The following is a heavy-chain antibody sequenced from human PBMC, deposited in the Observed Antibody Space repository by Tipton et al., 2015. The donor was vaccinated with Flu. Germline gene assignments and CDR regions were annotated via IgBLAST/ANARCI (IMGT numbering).Heavy chain of an antibody. J-gene: IGHJ6*02. CDR2: IFYTGST. CDR3: ARVDGTRGMDV. Sequence: TLSLTCTVSGGSISSGSYYWGWIRQPPGGGLEYIGDIFYTGSTNYSPSLKSRLTISVDTSKKHFSLNLRSVTAADTAVYYCARVDGTRGMDVWGQGTTVTVS. CDR1: GGSISSGSYY. V-gene: IGHV4-61*03. D-gene: IGHD5-24*01.